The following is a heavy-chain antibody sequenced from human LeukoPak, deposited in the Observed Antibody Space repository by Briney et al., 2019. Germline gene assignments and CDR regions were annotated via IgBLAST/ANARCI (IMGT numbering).Heavy chain of an antibody. J-gene: IGHJ5*02. CDR1: GGTFSSYA. V-gene: IGHV1-69*04. CDR3: AAGDYKNWFDP. D-gene: IGHD4-17*01. CDR2: IIPILGIA. Sequence: SVKVSCKASGGTFSSYAISWVRQAPGQGLEWMGRIIPILGIANYAQKFQGRVTITADKSTSTAYMELSSLRSEDTAVYYCAAGDYKNWFDPWGQGTLVTVSS.